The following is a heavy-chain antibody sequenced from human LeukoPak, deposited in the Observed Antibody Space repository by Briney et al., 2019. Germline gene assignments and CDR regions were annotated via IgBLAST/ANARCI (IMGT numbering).Heavy chain of an antibody. Sequence: SETLSLTCTVSGFSITTGYYWAWIRQPPGKGLEWIATIFRIGSTYYNPSLKSRVTISVDTSKNQFSLKLSSVTAADTALYYCARVIDVAAAGYFDSWGQGTQVTVSS. CDR2: IFRIGST. J-gene: IGHJ4*02. D-gene: IGHD6-13*01. CDR1: GFSITTGYY. CDR3: ARVIDVAAAGYFDS. V-gene: IGHV4-38-2*02.